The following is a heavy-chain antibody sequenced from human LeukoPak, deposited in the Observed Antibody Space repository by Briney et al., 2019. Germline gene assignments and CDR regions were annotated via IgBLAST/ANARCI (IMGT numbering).Heavy chain of an antibody. D-gene: IGHD4-17*01. CDR3: AGDQGDYGDYGWFDP. CDR1: GGSVSSGDYY. V-gene: IGHV4-30-4*01. CDR2: IYHSGDT. Sequence: SETLSLTCTVSGGSVSSGDYYWSWTRQPPGKGPEWIGYIYHSGDTNYNPSLKSRATISVDTAKNQFSLRLSFVTAADTAVYYCAGDQGDYGDYGWFDPWGQGTQVTVSS. J-gene: IGHJ5*02.